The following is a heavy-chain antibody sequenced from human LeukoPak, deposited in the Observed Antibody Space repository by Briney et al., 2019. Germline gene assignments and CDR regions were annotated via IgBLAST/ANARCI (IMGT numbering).Heavy chain of an antibody. CDR3: AKDLRAALLSYFDY. Sequence: GGSLRLSCAASGFTFSSYGMHWVRQAPGKGLEWVAVISYDGSNKYYADSAKGRFTISRDNSKNTLYLQMNSLRAEDTAVYYCAKDLRAALLSYFDYWGQGTLVTVSS. CDR1: GFTFSSYG. D-gene: IGHD1-26*01. V-gene: IGHV3-30*18. J-gene: IGHJ4*02. CDR2: ISYDGSNK.